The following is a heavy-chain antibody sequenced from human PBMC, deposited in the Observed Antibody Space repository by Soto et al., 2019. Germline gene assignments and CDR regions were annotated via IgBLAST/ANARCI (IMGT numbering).Heavy chain of an antibody. CDR2: IWYDGSNK. V-gene: IGHV3-33*01. CDR1: GFTFSSYV. D-gene: IGHD3-9*01. Sequence: GGSLRLSCAASGFTFSSYVMHWVRQAQEKGLEWVAAIWYDGSNKNYADSVKGRFTISRDNSKNTLYLQMNSLRAEDTAVYYCARSLSVYDILSGYYTLDYYYGMDVWGQGTTVPGSS. J-gene: IGHJ6*02. CDR3: ARSLSVYDILSGYYTLDYYYGMDV.